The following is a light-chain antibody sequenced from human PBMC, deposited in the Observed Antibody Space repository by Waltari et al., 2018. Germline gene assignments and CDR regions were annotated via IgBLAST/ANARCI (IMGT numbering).Light chain of an antibody. J-gene: IGLJ3*02. CDR2: YDH. V-gene: IGLV3-21*04. CDR3: QVWDNSGDRWV. CDR1: NSGSKS. Sequence: SYVLTKPSSVSVAPGETASITCGGNNSGSKSVQWYQQKPGQDPVLVIYYDHDRTALIPQRCSGSNAGTTATLPISRVEAGYDSGSGDEADYYCQVWDNSGDRWVFGGGTRLTVL.